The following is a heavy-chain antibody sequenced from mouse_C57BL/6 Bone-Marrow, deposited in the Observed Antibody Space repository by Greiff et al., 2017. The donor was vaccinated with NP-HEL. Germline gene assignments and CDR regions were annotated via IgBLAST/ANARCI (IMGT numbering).Heavy chain of an antibody. CDR2: IDPSDSYT. D-gene: IGHD1-1*01. Sequence: QVQLQQPGAELVRPGTSVKLSCKASGYTFTSYWMHWVKQRPGQGLEWIGVIDPSDSYTNYNQKFKGKATLTVDTSSSTAYMQLSSLTSEDSAVYYCYGWFAYWGQGTLVTVSA. CDR3: YGWFAY. V-gene: IGHV1-59*01. J-gene: IGHJ3*01. CDR1: GYTFTSYW.